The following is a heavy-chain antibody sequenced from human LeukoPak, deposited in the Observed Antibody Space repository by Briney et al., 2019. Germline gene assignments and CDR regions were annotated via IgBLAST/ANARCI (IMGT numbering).Heavy chain of an antibody. V-gene: IGHV1-2*06. CDR2: INPNSGGT. CDR3: ARSLDASWLQCPEF. CDR1: GYTFTGYY. Sequence: ASVKVSCKASGYTFTGYYMHWVRQAPGQGLEWMGRINPNSGGTNYAQKFQGRVTMTRDTSISTAYMELRSLRSDDTAVYYCARSLDASWLQCPEFWGQGTLVTVSP. D-gene: IGHD5-24*01. J-gene: IGHJ4*02.